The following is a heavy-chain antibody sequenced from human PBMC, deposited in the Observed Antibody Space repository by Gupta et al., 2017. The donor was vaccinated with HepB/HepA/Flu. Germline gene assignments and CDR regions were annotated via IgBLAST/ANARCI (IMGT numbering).Heavy chain of an antibody. CDR2: IIPILGIA. V-gene: IGHV1-69*04. CDR3: ARVPPSEEYSYGDY. D-gene: IGHD5-18*01. Sequence: QVQLVQSGAEVKKPGSSVKVSCKASGGTFSSYAISWVRQAPGQGLEWMGRIIPILGIANYAQKFQGRVTITADKSTSTAYMELSSLRSEDTAVYYCARVPPSEEYSYGDYWGQGTLVTVSS. J-gene: IGHJ4*02. CDR1: GGTFSSYA.